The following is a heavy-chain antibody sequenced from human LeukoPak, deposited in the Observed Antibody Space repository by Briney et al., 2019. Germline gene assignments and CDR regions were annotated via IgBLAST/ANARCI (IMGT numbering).Heavy chain of an antibody. J-gene: IGHJ4*02. Sequence: GGSLRLSCAASGFTFSSYAMSWVRQAPGKGLERVSAISGSGGSTYYADSVKGRFTISGDNSKNTLYLQMNSLRAEDTAVYYCARSVVAALFDYWGQGTLVTVSS. D-gene: IGHD2-15*01. CDR2: ISGSGGST. CDR3: ARSVVAALFDY. CDR1: GFTFSSYA. V-gene: IGHV3-23*01.